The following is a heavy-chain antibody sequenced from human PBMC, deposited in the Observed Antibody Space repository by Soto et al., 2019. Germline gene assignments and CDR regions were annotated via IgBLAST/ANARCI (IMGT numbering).Heavy chain of an antibody. J-gene: IGHJ4*02. Sequence: SETLRLPSTVSGGSISSYGWRWIRQPPGKGLEWIGYIYYSGSTNYNPSLKSRVTISVDTSKNQFSLKLSSVTAADTAVYYCARGKSNADFWSGYYSVFYYFDYWGQGTLVTVSS. CDR2: IYYSGST. CDR3: ARGKSNADFWSGYYSVFYYFDY. D-gene: IGHD3-3*01. V-gene: IGHV4-59*01. CDR1: GGSISSYG.